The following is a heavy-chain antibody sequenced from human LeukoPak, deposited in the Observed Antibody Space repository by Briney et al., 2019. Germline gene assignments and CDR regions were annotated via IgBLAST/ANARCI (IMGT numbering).Heavy chain of an antibody. D-gene: IGHD3-10*01. V-gene: IGHV4-39*01. CDR2: IYYSGST. CDR3: ARQSMSSVRN. CDR1: VGSISSSSYY. J-gene: IGHJ4*02. Sequence: SDTLSLTCTVSVGSISSSSYYWGWIRQTPGKGLEWIGSIYYSGSTYYNPSLKSRVTISVDTSKSQFSLKLSSVTAADTAVYYCARQSMSSVRNWGQGTLVTVSS.